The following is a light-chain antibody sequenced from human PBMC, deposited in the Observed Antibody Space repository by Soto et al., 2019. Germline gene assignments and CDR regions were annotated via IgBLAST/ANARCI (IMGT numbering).Light chain of an antibody. CDR3: CSYAGSYTYV. V-gene: IGLV2-11*01. CDR2: AVN. Sequence: QSALTQPRSVSGSPGQSVTISCTGTSSDVGGYNYVSWYQQHPGKAPKLMIYAVNARPSGVPDRFSGSKSGNTASLTISGLQAEDEADYYCCSYAGSYTYVFGTGTKLTV. CDR1: SSDVGGYNY. J-gene: IGLJ1*01.